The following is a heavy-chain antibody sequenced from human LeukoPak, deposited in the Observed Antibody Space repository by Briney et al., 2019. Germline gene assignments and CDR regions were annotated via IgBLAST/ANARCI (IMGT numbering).Heavy chain of an antibody. Sequence: GGSLRLSCAASGFTVSSDYMHWVRQAPGKGLEWVSVIYSGGSTYYADSVKGRFTISRDSSNNTLYLQMSSLRPEDTAVYYCARDQGDYGSGTFDPWGQGTLVTASS. J-gene: IGHJ5*02. CDR3: ARDQGDYGSGTFDP. V-gene: IGHV3-66*02. CDR2: IYSGGST. CDR1: GFTVSSDY. D-gene: IGHD3-10*01.